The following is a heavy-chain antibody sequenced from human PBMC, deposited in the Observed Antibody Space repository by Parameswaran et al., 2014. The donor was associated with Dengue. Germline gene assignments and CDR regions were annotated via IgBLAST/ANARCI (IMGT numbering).Heavy chain of an antibody. Sequence: GGSLRLSCAASGFTFSSYSMNWVRQAPGKGLEWVSSISSSSSYIYYADSVKGRFTISRDNAKNSLYLQMNSLRAEDTAVYYCARGLGTTVTTWDYFDYWGQGTLVTVSS. CDR2: ISSSSSYI. CDR3: ARGLGTTVTTWDYFDY. CDR1: GFTFSSYS. J-gene: IGHJ4*02. D-gene: IGHD4-11*01. V-gene: IGHV3-21*01.